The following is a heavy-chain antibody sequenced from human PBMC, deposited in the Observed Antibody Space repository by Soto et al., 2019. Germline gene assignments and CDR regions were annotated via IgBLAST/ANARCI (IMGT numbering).Heavy chain of an antibody. V-gene: IGHV3-73*01. CDR1: GFTFSGSA. CDR2: IRSKANSYAT. CDR3: TRHALQFCGGDCYLLPYFDL. D-gene: IGHD2-21*02. Sequence: GGSLRLSCAASGFTFSGSAMHWVRQASGKGLEWVGRIRSKANSYATVYDASVKGRFTISRDDSKNTAYLQMNSLKTEDTAVYYCTRHALQFCGGDCYLLPYFDLWARGTLVTVSS. J-gene: IGHJ2*01.